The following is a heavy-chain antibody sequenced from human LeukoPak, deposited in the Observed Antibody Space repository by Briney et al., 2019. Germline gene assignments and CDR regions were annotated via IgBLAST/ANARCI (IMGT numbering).Heavy chain of an antibody. Sequence: GGSLRPSCAASGFAVSSNYMSWVRQAPGKGLECVSVTHSVGTTYYADSVRGRFTISRDHSKNTLYLQMNSLRTEDTAVYYCTRDVIPYYYMDVWGKGTTVTVSS. V-gene: IGHV3-66*02. D-gene: IGHD2-21*01. CDR1: GFAVSSNY. J-gene: IGHJ6*03. CDR3: TRDVIPYYYMDV. CDR2: THSVGTT.